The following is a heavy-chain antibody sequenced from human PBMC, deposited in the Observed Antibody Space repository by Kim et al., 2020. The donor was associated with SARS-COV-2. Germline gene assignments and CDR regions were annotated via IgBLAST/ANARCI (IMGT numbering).Heavy chain of an antibody. D-gene: IGHD2-21*01. V-gene: IGHV3-23*03. CDR2: IYSGGSST. J-gene: IGHJ5*02. CDR1: GFTFSSYA. CDR3: AKDQGRGVIWSVA. Sequence: GGSLRLSCAASGFTFSSYAMSWVRQAPGKGLEWVSVIYSGGSSTYYADSVKGRFTISRDNSKNTLYLQMNSLRAEDTAVYYCAKDQGRGVIWSVAWGQGTLVTVSS.